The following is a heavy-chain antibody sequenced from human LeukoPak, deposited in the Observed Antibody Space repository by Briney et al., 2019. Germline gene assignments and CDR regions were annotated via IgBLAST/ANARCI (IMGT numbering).Heavy chain of an antibody. J-gene: IGHJ4*02. Sequence: GGSLRLSCAASGFAASGFTFSSYSMNWVRQAPGKGLEWVSHISSSSSTIYYADSVKGRFTISRDNAKNSLYLQMNSLRAEDTAVYYCARAGFTFSDYFGSFFDYWGQGTLVTVSS. V-gene: IGHV3-48*01. CDR2: ISSSSSTI. CDR3: ARAGFTFSDYFGSFFDY. D-gene: IGHD3-10*01. CDR1: GFAASGFTFSSYS.